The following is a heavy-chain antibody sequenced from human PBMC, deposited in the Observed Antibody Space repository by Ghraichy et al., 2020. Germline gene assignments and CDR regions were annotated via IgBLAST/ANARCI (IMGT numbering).Heavy chain of an antibody. V-gene: IGHV3-13*01. D-gene: IGHD3-16*01. Sequence: GVLRLSCAASGLTFSNDDMHWVRQVPGGGLEWVSTIGIAGDTHYPDSVKGRFTVSRDNAKDSLYLQMDSLRAGDTAVYYCVRQKALGTYGYFDLWGRGTLVAVSS. CDR2: IGIAGDT. CDR3: VRQKALGTYGYFDL. CDR1: GLTFSNDD. J-gene: IGHJ2*01.